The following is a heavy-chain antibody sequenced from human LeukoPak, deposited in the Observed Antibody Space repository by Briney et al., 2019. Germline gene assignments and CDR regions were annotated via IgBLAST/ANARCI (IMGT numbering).Heavy chain of an antibody. V-gene: IGHV1-18*01. CDR1: GYTFTSYG. J-gene: IGHJ6*02. CDR3: ARHRYCSGGSCYRRRDYYYYGMDV. CDR2: ISAYNGNT. Sequence: ASVKVSCKASGYTFTSYGMSWVRQAPGQGLEWMGWISAYNGNTNYAQKLQGRVTMTTDTSTSTAYMELRSLRSDDTAVYYCARHRYCSGGSCYRRRDYYYYGMDVLGQGTTVTVSS. D-gene: IGHD2-15*01.